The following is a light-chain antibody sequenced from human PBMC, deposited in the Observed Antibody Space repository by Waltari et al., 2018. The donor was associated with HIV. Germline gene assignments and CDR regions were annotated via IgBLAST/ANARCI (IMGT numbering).Light chain of an antibody. Sequence: SYVLTQPPSVSVAPGQTARMTCWGTHLGTKTMPWYQQRPGQAPVLVVSDDSDRPSDIPERFSGSNSANTATLSISRVEAGDEADYYCQVWDYNSDRWVFGGGTKLTVL. V-gene: IGLV3-21*02. CDR2: DDS. J-gene: IGLJ3*02. CDR3: QVWDYNSDRWV. CDR1: HLGTKT.